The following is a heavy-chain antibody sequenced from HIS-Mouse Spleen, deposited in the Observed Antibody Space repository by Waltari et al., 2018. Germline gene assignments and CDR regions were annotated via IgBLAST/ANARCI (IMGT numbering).Heavy chain of an antibody. V-gene: IGHV4-59*07. Sequence: QVQLQVSGPGLVKPSDTLSLTCTVSGGSISSYYWSWVRQPTGKGLEWIGYIYYSGKTNYNPSLKSRGTISVHTSKNQFSLKLSFVTAADTAVYYCARGDLGIGYLDYWGQGTLVTVSS. CDR3: ARGDLGIGYLDY. D-gene: IGHD7-27*01. J-gene: IGHJ4*02. CDR1: GGSISSYY. CDR2: IYYSGKT.